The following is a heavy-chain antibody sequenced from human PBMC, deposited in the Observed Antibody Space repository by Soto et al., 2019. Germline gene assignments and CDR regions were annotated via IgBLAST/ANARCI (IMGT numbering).Heavy chain of an antibody. D-gene: IGHD3-3*01. CDR2: IYYSGST. CDR3: ARERWLYDFWSGYYDY. Sequence: QVQLQESGPGLVKPSQTLSLTSTVSGGSISSGGYYWSWIRQHPGKGLEWIGYIYYSGSTYYNPSLKSRVTISVDTSKNQFSLKLSSVTAADTAVYYCARERWLYDFWSGYYDYWGQGTLVTVSS. V-gene: IGHV4-31*03. J-gene: IGHJ4*02. CDR1: GGSISSGGYY.